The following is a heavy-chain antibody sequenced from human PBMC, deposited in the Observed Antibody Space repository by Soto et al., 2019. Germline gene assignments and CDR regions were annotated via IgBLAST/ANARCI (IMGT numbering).Heavy chain of an antibody. V-gene: IGHV4-59*01. CDR2: IYYSGST. D-gene: IGHD2-15*01. Sequence: QVQLQESGPGLVKPSETLSLTCTVSGGSISSYYWSWIRQPPGKGLEWIGYIYYSGSTNYNPSLKSRVTISVDTSKNQFSLKLSSVTAADTAVYYCARGIGVAAIPFFDYWGQGTLVTVSS. CDR3: ARGIGVAAIPFFDY. CDR1: GGSISSYY. J-gene: IGHJ4*02.